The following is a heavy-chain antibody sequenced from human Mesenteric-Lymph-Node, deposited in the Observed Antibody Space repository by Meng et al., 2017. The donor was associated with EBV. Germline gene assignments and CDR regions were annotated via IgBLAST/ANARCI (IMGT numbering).Heavy chain of an antibody. CDR1: GGSFSGYY. D-gene: IGHD3-16*01. CDR2: INHSGST. CDR3: ARGYLHYDYIWGSYTYFDY. Sequence: QVQRQQWGAGPLKPSETLSPPCAVYGGSFSGYYWSWIRQPPGKGLEWIGEINHSGSTNYNPSLKSRVTISVDTSKNQFSLKLSSVTAADTAVYYCARGYLHYDYIWGSYTYFDYWGQGTLVTVSS. V-gene: IGHV4-34*01. J-gene: IGHJ4*02.